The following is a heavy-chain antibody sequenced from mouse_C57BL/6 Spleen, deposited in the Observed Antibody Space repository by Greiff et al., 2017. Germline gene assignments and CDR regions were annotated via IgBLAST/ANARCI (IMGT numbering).Heavy chain of an antibody. D-gene: IGHD2-10*01. CDR1: GFTFSSYT. V-gene: IGHV5-9*01. J-gene: IGHJ4*01. Sequence: EVQGVESGGGLVKPGGSLKLSCAASGFTFSSYTMSWVRQTPEKRLEWVATISGGGGNTYYPDSVKGRFTISRDNAKNTLYLQMSSLRSEDTALYYCARPYYVDYYAMDYWGQGTSVTVSS. CDR2: ISGGGGNT. CDR3: ARPYYVDYYAMDY.